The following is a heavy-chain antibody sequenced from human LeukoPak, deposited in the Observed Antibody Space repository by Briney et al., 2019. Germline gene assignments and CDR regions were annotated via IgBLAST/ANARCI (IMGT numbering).Heavy chain of an antibody. V-gene: IGHV1-18*01. CDR3: ARRGGDYYLASAFDI. J-gene: IGHJ3*02. Sequence: GASVKVSCKASGYIFTNFGISWVRQARGQGLEWMGWISGYNGNTKYVQKFQGRVTMTTDTSTSTAYMELRSLRSDDTAVYYCARRGGDYYLASAFDIWGQGTMVTVSS. CDR1: GYIFTNFG. D-gene: IGHD4-17*01. CDR2: ISGYNGNT.